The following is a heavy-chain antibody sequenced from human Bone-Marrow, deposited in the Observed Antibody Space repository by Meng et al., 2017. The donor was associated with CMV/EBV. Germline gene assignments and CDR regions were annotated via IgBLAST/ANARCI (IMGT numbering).Heavy chain of an antibody. Sequence: GGSLRLSCAASGFTFSSYAMHWVRQAPGKGLEWVAVISYDGSNKYYADSVKGRFTISRDNSKNTLYLQMNSLRADDTAMYYCARDYYASGSFDYWGQGTLVTVSS. CDR1: GFTFSSYA. V-gene: IGHV3-30*04. D-gene: IGHD3-10*01. CDR3: ARDYYASGSFDY. CDR2: ISYDGSNK. J-gene: IGHJ4*02.